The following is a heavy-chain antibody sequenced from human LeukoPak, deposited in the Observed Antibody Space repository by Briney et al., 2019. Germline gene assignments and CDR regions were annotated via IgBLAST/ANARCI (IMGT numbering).Heavy chain of an antibody. D-gene: IGHD3-16*01. J-gene: IGHJ4*02. Sequence: PSETLSLTCTVSGGSISNYYWSWIRQPPGKGLEWIGYIYYSGSTNYNPSLKSRVTISVDTSKNQFSLKLSSVTAADTAVYYCATFRGNRGGFDYWGQGTLVTVSS. V-gene: IGHV4-59*01. CDR3: ATFRGNRGGFDY. CDR1: GGSISNYY. CDR2: IYYSGST.